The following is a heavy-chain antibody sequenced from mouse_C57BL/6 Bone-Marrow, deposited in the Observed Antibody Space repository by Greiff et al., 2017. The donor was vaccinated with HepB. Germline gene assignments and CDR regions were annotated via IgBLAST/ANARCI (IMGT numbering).Heavy chain of an antibody. D-gene: IGHD2-3*01. CDR2: IDPETGGT. J-gene: IGHJ4*01. Sequence: LVESGAELVRPGASVTLSCKASGYTFTDYEMHWVKQTPVHGLEWIGAIDPETGGTAYNQKFKGKAILTADKSSSTAYMELRSLTSEDSAVYYCTRLYDGYSYYAMDYWGQGTSVTVSS. V-gene: IGHV1-15*01. CDR1: GYTFTDYE. CDR3: TRLYDGYSYYAMDY.